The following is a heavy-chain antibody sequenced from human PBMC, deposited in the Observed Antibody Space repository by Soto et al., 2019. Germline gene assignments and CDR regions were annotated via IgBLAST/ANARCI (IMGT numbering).Heavy chain of an antibody. CDR2: IIPIFGTA. V-gene: IGHV1-69*12. D-gene: IGHD6-6*01. J-gene: IGHJ6*02. CDR3: TRDKALTGPIAARPSSYYGMDV. CDR1: GGTFSSYA. Sequence: QVQLVQSGAEVKKPGSSVKVSCKASGGTFSSYAISWVRQAPGQGLEWMGGIIPIFGTANYAQKFQGRVTNAANESTSNAYMELSSLRSEDTGVYSCTRDKALTGPIAARPSSYYGMDVWGQGTTVTVSS.